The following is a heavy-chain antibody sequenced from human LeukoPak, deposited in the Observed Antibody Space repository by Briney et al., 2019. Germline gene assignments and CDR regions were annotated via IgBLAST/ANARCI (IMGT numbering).Heavy chain of an antibody. CDR2: ISAYNGNT. D-gene: IGHD2-15*01. J-gene: IGHJ4*02. CDR1: GYTFTSYG. V-gene: IGHV1-18*01. CDR3: ARLYCSGGSCSNPFDY. Sequence: GASVKVSCKASGYTFTSYGISWVRQAPGQGLEWMGWISAYNGNTNYAQKLQGRVTVTTDTSTSTAYMELRSLRSDDTAVYYCARLYCSGGSCSNPFDYWGQGTLVTVSS.